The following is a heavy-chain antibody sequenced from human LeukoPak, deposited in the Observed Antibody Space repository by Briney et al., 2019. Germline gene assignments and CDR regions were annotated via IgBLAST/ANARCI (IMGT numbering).Heavy chain of an antibody. CDR3: ARDAGYSSSWYAAVAGIPFDY. CDR2: INWNGGST. J-gene: IGHJ4*02. V-gene: IGHV3-20*04. D-gene: IGHD6-13*01. CDR1: GFTFDDYG. Sequence: PGGSLRLSCAASGFTFDDYGMSWVRQTPGKGLEWVSGINWNGGSTGYADSVKGRFTISRDNAKNSLYLQMNSLRAEDTALYYCARDAGYSSSWYAAVAGIPFDYWGQGTLVTVSS.